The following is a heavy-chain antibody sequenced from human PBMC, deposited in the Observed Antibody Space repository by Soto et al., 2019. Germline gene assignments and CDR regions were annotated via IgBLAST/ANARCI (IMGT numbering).Heavy chain of an antibody. CDR2: IYPGDSDT. CDR1: GYSFTSYW. V-gene: IGHV5-51*01. D-gene: IGHD6-13*01. CDR3: ARRGDSAAAGKPFDY. Sequence: GESLKISCKVSGYSFTSYWIGWVRQMPGKGLEWMGIIYPGDSDTRYSPSFQGQVTISADKSISTAYLQWSSLKASDTAMYYCARRGDSAAAGKPFDYWGQGTLVTVSS. J-gene: IGHJ4*02.